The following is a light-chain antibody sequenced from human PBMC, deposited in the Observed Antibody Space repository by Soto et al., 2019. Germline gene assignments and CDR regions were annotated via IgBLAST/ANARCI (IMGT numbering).Light chain of an antibody. V-gene: IGKV3-20*01. CDR1: QSVSSSY. CDR2: GAS. J-gene: IGKJ3*01. Sequence: EIVLTQSPGTLSVSPGERVTLSCRASQSVSSSYLAWYQQRPGQAPRLLIFGASYRATGIPDRFSGSGSGTDFTLTISRLEPEDFAVYYCQKYSISPPEFTFGPGTKVDSK. CDR3: QKYSISPPEFT.